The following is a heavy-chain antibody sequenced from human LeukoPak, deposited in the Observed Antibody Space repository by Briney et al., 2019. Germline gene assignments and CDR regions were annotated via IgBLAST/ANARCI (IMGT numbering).Heavy chain of an antibody. CDR1: GGTFSSYT. CDR2: IIPILGIA. J-gene: IGHJ4*02. D-gene: IGHD5-18*01. Sequence: ASVKVSCKASGGTFSSYTISWVRQAPGQGLEWMGRIIPILGIANYAQEFQGRVTITADKSTSTAYMELSSLRSEDTAVYYCARDGDTAMYYFDYWGQGTLVTVSS. CDR3: ARDGDTAMYYFDY. V-gene: IGHV1-69*04.